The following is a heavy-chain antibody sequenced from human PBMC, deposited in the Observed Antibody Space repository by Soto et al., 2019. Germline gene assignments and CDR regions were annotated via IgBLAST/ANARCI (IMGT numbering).Heavy chain of an antibody. CDR3: ARDADASGWYHYGMDV. J-gene: IGHJ6*03. CDR1: VCTLSSYW. V-gene: IGHV3-7*01. Sequence: GWSLRRSCASSVCTLSSYWMNWVRQAPGKGLEWVANIKQDGYEKYYVDSVRGRFFISRDNAKNSLYLQLNSLRAEDTAVYYCARDADASGWYHYGMDVWGKGTLVTVSS. D-gene: IGHD6-19*01. CDR2: IKQDGYEK.